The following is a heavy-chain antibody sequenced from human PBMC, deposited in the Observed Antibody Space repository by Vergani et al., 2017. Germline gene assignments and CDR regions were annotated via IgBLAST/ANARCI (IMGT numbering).Heavy chain of an antibody. CDR1: GGSLSRYY. Sequence: QVQLQQWGAGLLKPSETLSLPCAVSGGSLSRYYWSWIRHPPGKGLEWVGYIYYSGSTNYNPSLKSRVTISVDPSKNQFSLKLSSVTAADTAVYYCARDRDYYGSGSFDYWGQGTLVTVSS. CDR3: ARDRDYYGSGSFDY. V-gene: IGHV4-59*01. J-gene: IGHJ4*02. D-gene: IGHD3-10*01. CDR2: IYYSGST.